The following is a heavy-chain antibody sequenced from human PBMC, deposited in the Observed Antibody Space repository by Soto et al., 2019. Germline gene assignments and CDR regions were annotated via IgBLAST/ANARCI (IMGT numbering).Heavy chain of an antibody. V-gene: IGHV3-74*01. Sequence: GGSLRLSCAASGFTFSSYWMHWVRQAPGKGLVWVSRINSDGSSTSYADSVKGRFTISRDNAKNTLYLQMNSLRAEDTAVYYCARDPGETYDFWSVLDYWGQGTLVTVSS. CDR2: INSDGSST. J-gene: IGHJ4*02. D-gene: IGHD3-3*01. CDR1: GFTFSSYW. CDR3: ARDPGETYDFWSVLDY.